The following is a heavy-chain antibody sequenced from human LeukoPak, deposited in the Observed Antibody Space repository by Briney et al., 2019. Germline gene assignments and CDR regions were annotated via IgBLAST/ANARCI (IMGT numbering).Heavy chain of an antibody. Sequence: PGGSLRLSCAASGFTVSSNYMSWVRQAPGKGLEWVSVIYSGGSTYYADSVKGRFTISRDNSKNTLYLQMNSLRAEDTAVYYCAGAHTYYYDSSGYPTSLFDYWGQGTLVTVSS. CDR2: IYSGGST. V-gene: IGHV3-53*01. CDR1: GFTVSSNY. D-gene: IGHD3-22*01. J-gene: IGHJ4*02. CDR3: AGAHTYYYDSSGYPTSLFDY.